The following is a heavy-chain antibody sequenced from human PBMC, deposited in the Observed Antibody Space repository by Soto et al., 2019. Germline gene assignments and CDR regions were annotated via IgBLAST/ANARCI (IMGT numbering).Heavy chain of an antibody. J-gene: IGHJ4*02. Sequence: QVQLVESGGGVVQPGTSLRLSCVGSGFTFRSYVIHWVRQAPGKGLEWVALTSYDGSNNFYGDSVKGRFTISRHNSRNTVELPMDSLRFEDTAIYYCARWGTTGGLDVWGQGTLVSVSS. CDR2: TSYDGSNN. CDR1: GFTFRSYV. CDR3: ARWGTTGGLDV. D-gene: IGHD3-16*01. V-gene: IGHV3-33*05.